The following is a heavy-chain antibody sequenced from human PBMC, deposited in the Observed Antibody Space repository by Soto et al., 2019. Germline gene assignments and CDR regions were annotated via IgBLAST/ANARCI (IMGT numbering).Heavy chain of an antibody. D-gene: IGHD1-26*01. CDR2: INPSGGIT. CDR1: GYTFTNYY. Sequence: QVQLVQSGAEVKKPGASVKLSCKASGYTFTNYYMHWVRQAPRQGLEWMGIINPSGGITSYAQKSQGRVTMTSDTSTSTVYMELSSLRSEDTAVYYCARGDGRGSSGFYCYYGMDVWGHGTTVTVSS. CDR3: ARGDGRGSSGFYCYYGMDV. V-gene: IGHV1-46*01. J-gene: IGHJ6*02.